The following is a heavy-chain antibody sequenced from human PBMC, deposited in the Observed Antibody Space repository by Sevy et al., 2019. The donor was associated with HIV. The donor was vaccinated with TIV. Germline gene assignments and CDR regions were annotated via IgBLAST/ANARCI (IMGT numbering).Heavy chain of an antibody. CDR2: IYYSGST. Sequence: SETLSLTCTVSGGSISSYYWSWIRQPPGKGLEWIGYIYYSGSTNYNPSLESRVTISVDTSKNQFSLKLSSVTAPDTAVYYCARRRMTTVIYFDYWGQGTLVTVSS. J-gene: IGHJ4*02. V-gene: IGHV4-59*12. CDR3: ARRRMTTVIYFDY. D-gene: IGHD4-17*01. CDR1: GGSISSYY.